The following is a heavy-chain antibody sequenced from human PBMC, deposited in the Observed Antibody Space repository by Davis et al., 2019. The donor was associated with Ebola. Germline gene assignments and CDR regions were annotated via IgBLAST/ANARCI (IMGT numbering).Heavy chain of an antibody. CDR3: ARGEAAGSGDNV. D-gene: IGHD6-13*01. V-gene: IGHV3-74*01. CDR2: INSDGSST. Sequence: HTGGSLRLSCAASGFTFSSYWMHWVRQAPGKGLVWVSRINSDGSSTNYADSVKGRFTISRDNAKNTLYLQMNSLRAEDTAVYYCARGEAAGSGDNVWGQGTLVTVSS. CDR1: GFTFSSYW. J-gene: IGHJ4*02.